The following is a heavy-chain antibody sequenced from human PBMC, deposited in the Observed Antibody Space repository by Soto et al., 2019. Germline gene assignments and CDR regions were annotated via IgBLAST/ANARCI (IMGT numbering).Heavy chain of an antibody. J-gene: IGHJ6*02. CDR1: GGSISSGGYS. V-gene: IGHV4-30-2*01. Sequence: QLQLQESGSGLVKPSQTLSLTCAVSGGSISSGGYSWSWIRQPPGKGLEWIGYIYHSGSTYYNPSLKSRVTISVDRSKNQFSLKLSSVTAADTAVYYCARADDDTVTTNYGMDVWGQGTTVTVSS. CDR2: IYHSGST. D-gene: IGHD4-4*01. CDR3: ARADDDTVTTNYGMDV.